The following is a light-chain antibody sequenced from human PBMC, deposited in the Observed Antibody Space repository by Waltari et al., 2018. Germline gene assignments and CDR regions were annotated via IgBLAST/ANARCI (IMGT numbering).Light chain of an antibody. J-gene: IGLJ3*02. Sequence: NFMLSQPHSVSESPGKTVTISRTASSGNIDTNYVQWYQQRPDRAPTTVIYEDDQRPSGVPHRFSGSIDTSSNSASLTISGLQTEDEADYYCQSYDATNPWVFGGGTKLTVL. CDR2: EDD. CDR1: SGNIDTNY. V-gene: IGLV6-57*02. CDR3: QSYDATNPWV.